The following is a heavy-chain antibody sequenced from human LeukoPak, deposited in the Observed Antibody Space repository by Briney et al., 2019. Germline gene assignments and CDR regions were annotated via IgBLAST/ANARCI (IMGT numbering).Heavy chain of an antibody. J-gene: IGHJ4*02. CDR1: GVSISSYY. CDR2: IYTSGST. CDR3: ARHVSTSESENFDY. V-gene: IGHV4-4*09. D-gene: IGHD3-10*02. Sequence: SETLSLTCTVSGVSISSYYWSWIRQPPGKGLEWIGYIYTSGSTNHNPSLKSRVTISVDTSKNQFSLKLSPVTAADPAVYYCARHVSTSESENFDYWGQGTLVTVSS.